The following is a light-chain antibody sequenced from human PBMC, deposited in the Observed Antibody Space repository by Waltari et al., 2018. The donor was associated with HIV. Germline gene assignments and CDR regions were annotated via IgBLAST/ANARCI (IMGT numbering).Light chain of an antibody. CDR3: QQYKSYPWT. CDR2: GAS. CDR1: QDIKSY. V-gene: IGKV1-16*01. J-gene: IGKJ1*01. Sequence: DIQMTQSPSTLAASVGDRVTITCRASQDIKSYLAWFQQRPGKAPKSLIYGASSLPSGVPSRFSGSESGTQFTLTINSLQPEDFATYYCQQYKSYPWTFGQGTKVEIK.